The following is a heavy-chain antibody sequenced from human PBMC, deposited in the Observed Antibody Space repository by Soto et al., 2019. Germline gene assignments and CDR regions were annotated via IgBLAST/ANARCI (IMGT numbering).Heavy chain of an antibody. V-gene: IGHV3-21*06. D-gene: IGHD4-17*01. CDR2: ITSSSSSI. CDR1: GFTFSAYN. Sequence: GGSLRLSCAASGFTFSAYNMNWVRQPPGKGLEWVSSITSSSSSIYYSDSLKGRFTISRDNAKNSLYLQMNSLRAEDTAVYYCASHYGDNGWFDPWGQGTLVTVSS. CDR3: ASHYGDNGWFDP. J-gene: IGHJ5*02.